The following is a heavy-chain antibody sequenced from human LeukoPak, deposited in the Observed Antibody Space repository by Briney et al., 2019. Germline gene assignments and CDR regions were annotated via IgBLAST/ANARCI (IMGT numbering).Heavy chain of an antibody. Sequence: ASVKVPCKASGYTFTRYGISWVRQAPGQGLQWLGWISASNGNTNYAQKFRDRVTMSTDTSTGTAYLDVRSLTSDDTAVYYCARGGAYYDILTGYSSLDYWGQGTLVTVSS. CDR2: ISASNGNT. V-gene: IGHV1-18*01. D-gene: IGHD3-9*01. CDR3: ARGGAYYDILTGYSSLDY. CDR1: GYTFTRYG. J-gene: IGHJ4*02.